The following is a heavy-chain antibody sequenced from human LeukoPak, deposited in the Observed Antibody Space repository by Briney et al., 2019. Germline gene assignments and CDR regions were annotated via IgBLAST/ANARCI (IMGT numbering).Heavy chain of an antibody. J-gene: IGHJ5*02. CDR3: ARPMVRGVTNNWFDP. D-gene: IGHD3-10*01. CDR1: GYTFTSYG. CDR2: INPSGGST. V-gene: IGHV1-46*01. Sequence: GASVKVSCKASGYTFTSYGISWVRQAPGQGLEWMGIINPSGGSTSYAQKSQGRVTMTRDTSTSTVYMELSSLRSEDTAVYYCARPMVRGVTNNWFDPWGQGTLVTVSS.